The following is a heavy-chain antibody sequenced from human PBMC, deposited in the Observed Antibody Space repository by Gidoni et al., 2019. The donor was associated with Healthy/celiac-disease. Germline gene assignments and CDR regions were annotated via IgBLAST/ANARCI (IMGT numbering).Heavy chain of an antibody. J-gene: IGHJ3*02. D-gene: IGHD2-15*01. V-gene: IGHV1-69*04. CDR2: IIPILGIA. CDR1: GGTFISYA. Sequence: QVQLVQSGAAVKKPGSSVKVSCKASGGTFISYAIRWVRQAPGQGLEWMGRIIPILGIANYAQKYQGRVTMTADKSTSTAYMELSSLRSEDTAVYYCARGVGPIHGSGSSCTNPVDAFDIWGQGTMVTVSS. CDR3: ARGVGPIHGSGSSCTNPVDAFDI.